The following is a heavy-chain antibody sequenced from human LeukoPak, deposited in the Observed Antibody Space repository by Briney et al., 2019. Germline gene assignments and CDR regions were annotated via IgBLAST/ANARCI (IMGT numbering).Heavy chain of an antibody. CDR2: IYYSGST. CDR1: GGTISSSSYY. Sequence: SETVSLTCTVSGGTISSSSYYWGWIRQPPGKGLEWIGSIYYSGSTYYNPSLKSRVTISVDTSKNQFSLKLSSVTAADTAVYYCARRRGRGFDYWGQGTLVTVSS. D-gene: IGHD1-26*01. V-gene: IGHV4-39*01. CDR3: ARRRGRGFDY. J-gene: IGHJ4*02.